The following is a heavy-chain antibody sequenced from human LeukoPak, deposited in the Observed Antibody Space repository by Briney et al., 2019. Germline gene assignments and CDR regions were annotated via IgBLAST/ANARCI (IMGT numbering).Heavy chain of an antibody. CDR3: ARDSEYYYGSGYFDY. V-gene: IGHV1-46*01. CDR2: INPSGGST. Sequence: ASVKVSCKASGYTFTSYYMHWVRQAPGQGLEWMGIINPSGGSTSYAQKFQGRVTMTRGMSTSTVYMELSSLRSEDTAVYYCARDSEYYYGSGYFDYWGQGTLVTVSS. J-gene: IGHJ4*02. CDR1: GYTFTSYY. D-gene: IGHD3-10*01.